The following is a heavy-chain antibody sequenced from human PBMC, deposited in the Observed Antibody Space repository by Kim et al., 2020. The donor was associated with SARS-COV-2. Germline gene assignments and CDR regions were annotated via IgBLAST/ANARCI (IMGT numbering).Heavy chain of an antibody. CDR3: ALPGRSVSGN. CDR2: ITGSGRST. V-gene: IGHV3-23*01. CDR1: GFTFSSYA. D-gene: IGHD6-19*01. J-gene: IGHJ4*02. Sequence: GGSLRLSCAASGFTFSSYAMNWVRQAPGKGLEWVSAITGSGRSTYYADSVKGRFAISRDNSGNTLYLQMNSLRAEDTAVYYCALPGRSVSGNWGQGTLVTVSS.